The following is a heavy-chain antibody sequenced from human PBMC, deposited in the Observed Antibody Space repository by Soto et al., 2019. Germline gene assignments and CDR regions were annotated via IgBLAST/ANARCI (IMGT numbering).Heavy chain of an antibody. CDR3: ASGGDYRFDC. D-gene: IGHD4-17*01. Sequence: SETLSLTCAVSGGSISSGYWWSWVRQPPGKGLEWIGEIYPSGSTNYNPSLKSRVTISIDKSKNQFSLKLSSVTAADTAMYYCASGGDYRFDCWGQGTLVTVSS. J-gene: IGHJ5*01. CDR2: IYPSGST. CDR1: GGSISSGYW. V-gene: IGHV4-4*02.